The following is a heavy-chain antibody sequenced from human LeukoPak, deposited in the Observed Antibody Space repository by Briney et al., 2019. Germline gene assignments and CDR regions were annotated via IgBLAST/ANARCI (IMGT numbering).Heavy chain of an antibody. CDR3: ARDRVAVAGTFDY. Sequence: VASVTVSCKASGGTFSSYAISWVRQAPGQGLEWMGRIIPILGIANYAQKFQGRVTITADKSTSTAYMELSSLRSEDTAVYYCARDRVAVAGTFDYWGQGTLVTVSS. J-gene: IGHJ4*02. CDR1: GGTFSSYA. CDR2: IIPILGIA. D-gene: IGHD6-19*01. V-gene: IGHV1-69*04.